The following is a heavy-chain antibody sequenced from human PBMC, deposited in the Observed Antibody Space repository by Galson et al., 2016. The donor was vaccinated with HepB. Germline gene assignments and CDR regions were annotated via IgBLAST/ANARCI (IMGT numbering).Heavy chain of an antibody. J-gene: IGHJ4*02. D-gene: IGHD5-24*01. Sequence: SLRLSCAASGFTVSSDYMNWVRQAPGKGLEWVSHITHTTYTIYYADSVKGRFTISRDNAKNSVYLQMNSLRDEDMAVYYCARDGGGGYNLDYWGQGTLVTVSS. CDR2: ITHTTYTI. CDR3: ARDGGGGYNLDY. CDR1: GFTVSSDY. V-gene: IGHV3-48*02.